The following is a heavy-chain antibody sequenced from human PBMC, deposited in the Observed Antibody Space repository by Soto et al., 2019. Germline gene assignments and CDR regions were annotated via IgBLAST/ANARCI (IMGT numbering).Heavy chain of an antibody. Sequence: QPWGSLRLSCAACGFAGSSKYMTWLRQAPGEGVEWVSVIYGGDTTYYSDSVKGRFTISRDTSKNTLYLQMNSLRAEDTAVYYCVQTTGWPGFDFWGQGTLVTVSS. J-gene: IGHJ4*02. CDR2: IYGGDTT. V-gene: IGHV3-53*01. CDR3: VQTTGWPGFDF. CDR1: GFAGSSKY. D-gene: IGHD7-27*01.